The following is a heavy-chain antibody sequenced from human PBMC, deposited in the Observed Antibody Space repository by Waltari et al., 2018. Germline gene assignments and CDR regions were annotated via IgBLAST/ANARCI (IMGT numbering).Heavy chain of an antibody. J-gene: IGHJ4*02. CDR2: INWNSGNI. D-gene: IGHD3-3*01. CDR1: GFSFADRG. V-gene: IGHV3-9*01. Sequence: EVQLVESGGGLVQPGRSLRLSCVGSGFSFADRGMYGVRQVPGKGLEVVSGINWNSGNIGYADSVKGRFTISRDNAKNSLYLQINSVRTEDTALYYCASDAFGNSIGGVFDYWGQGTLVNVSS. CDR3: ASDAFGNSIGGVFDY.